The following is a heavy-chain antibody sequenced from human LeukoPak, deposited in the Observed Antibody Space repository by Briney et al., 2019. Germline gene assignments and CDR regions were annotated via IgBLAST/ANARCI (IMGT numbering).Heavy chain of an antibody. Sequence: SVKVSCKASGGTFSSYAISWVRQAPGQGLEWMGRIIHILGIANYAQKFQGRVTITADKSTSTAYMELSSLRSEDTAVYYCAREPKYSSHRYYYYGMDVWGQGTTVTVSS. CDR2: IIHILGIA. CDR3: AREPKYSSHRYYYYGMDV. V-gene: IGHV1-69*04. J-gene: IGHJ6*02. D-gene: IGHD6-6*01. CDR1: GGTFSSYA.